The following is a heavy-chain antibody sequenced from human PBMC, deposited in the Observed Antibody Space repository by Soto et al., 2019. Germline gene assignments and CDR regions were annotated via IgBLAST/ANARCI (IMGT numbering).Heavy chain of an antibody. D-gene: IGHD3-16*01. CDR2: IYYSGST. Sequence: SETLSLTCTVSGGSIGSHYWSWVRQPPGKGLEWIGYIYYSGSTSYNPSLKSRVTMSVDTSKNQFSLRLSSVTAADTAVYYCARGDYYGKSDYWGQGNLVTVSS. J-gene: IGHJ4*02. CDR3: ARGDYYGKSDY. CDR1: GGSIGSHY. V-gene: IGHV4-59*11.